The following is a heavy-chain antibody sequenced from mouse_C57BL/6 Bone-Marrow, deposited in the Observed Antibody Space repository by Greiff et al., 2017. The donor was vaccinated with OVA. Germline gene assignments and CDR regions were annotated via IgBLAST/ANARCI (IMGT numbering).Heavy chain of an antibody. Sequence: VQLQQPGAELVRPGASVKLSCTASGFTITDDYMHWVKQRPEQGLEWIGWIDPENSDTEYASKFQGKATITADTSSNTAYLQLSSLTSEDSAVSYCTVAAPFLPLDYWGQGTLVTVSA. CDR2: IDPENSDT. V-gene: IGHV14-4*01. J-gene: IGHJ3*01. CDR1: GFTITDDY. CDR3: TVAAPFLPLDY. D-gene: IGHD3-1*01.